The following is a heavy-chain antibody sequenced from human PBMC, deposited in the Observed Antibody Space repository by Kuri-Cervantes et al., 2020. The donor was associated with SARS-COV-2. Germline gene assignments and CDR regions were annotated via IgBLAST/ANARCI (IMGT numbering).Heavy chain of an antibody. V-gene: IGHV3-23*01. CDR3: AKRPAVVRSFDY. CDR2: ISGSGGST. CDR1: GFTFSSYV. D-gene: IGHD2-15*01. Sequence: GEPLKISCAASGFTFSSYVMSWVRQAPGKGLEWVSAISGSGGSTYYADSVKGRFTISRDNPKNTLYLQMNSLRAEDTAVYYCAKRPAVVRSFDYWGQGTLVTVSS. J-gene: IGHJ4*02.